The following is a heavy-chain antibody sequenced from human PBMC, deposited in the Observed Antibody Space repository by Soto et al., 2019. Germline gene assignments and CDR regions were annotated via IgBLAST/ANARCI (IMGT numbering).Heavy chain of an antibody. V-gene: IGHV3-23*01. J-gene: IGHJ4*02. Sequence: GGSLRLSCAASGFTFSSYAMSWVRQAPGKGLEWVSAISGSGGSTYYADSVKGRFTISRDNSKNTLYLQMNSLRDEDTAVYYCAKERTTSSANDYIPLEEFDYCGQGTLVTVSS. CDR1: GFTFSSYA. D-gene: IGHD3-16*01. CDR3: AKERTTSSANDYIPLEEFDY. CDR2: ISGSGGST.